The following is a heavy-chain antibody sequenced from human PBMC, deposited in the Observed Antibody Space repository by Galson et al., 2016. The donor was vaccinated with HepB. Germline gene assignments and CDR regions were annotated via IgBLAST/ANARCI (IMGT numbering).Heavy chain of an antibody. V-gene: IGHV1-2*04. CDR3: TRREGSGSGWSNFEY. Sequence: SVKVSCKASGYSFTAHYIHWVRQAPGEGLEWMGWINPNSGGTKYAQRFQGWCTMTRETSIRTAYMEVTRMRSNDTAVYYCTRREGSGSGWSNFEYWGQGTLVTVSS. J-gene: IGHJ4*02. CDR2: INPNSGGT. D-gene: IGHD6-19*01. CDR1: GYSFTAHY.